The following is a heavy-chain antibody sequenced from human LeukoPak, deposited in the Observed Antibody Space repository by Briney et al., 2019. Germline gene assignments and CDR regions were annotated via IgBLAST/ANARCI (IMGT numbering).Heavy chain of an antibody. Sequence: ASVKVSCKASGYTFTGYYMHWVRQAPGQGLEWMGWINPKSGGTNYAQKLQGRVTMTTDTSTSTAYMELRSLRSDDTAVYYCARDVSHYGSGSYYNERAHFQHWGQGTLVTVSS. V-gene: IGHV1-2*02. D-gene: IGHD3-10*01. J-gene: IGHJ1*01. CDR3: ARDVSHYGSGSYYNERAHFQH. CDR2: INPKSGGT. CDR1: GYTFTGYY.